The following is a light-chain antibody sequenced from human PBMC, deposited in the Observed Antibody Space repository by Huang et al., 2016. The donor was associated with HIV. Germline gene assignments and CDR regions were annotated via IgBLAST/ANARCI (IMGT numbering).Light chain of an antibody. J-gene: IGKJ4*01. CDR3: QQYGSSLPLT. V-gene: IGKV3-20*01. Sequence: EIVLTQSPGTLSLSPGERATLSCRASQSVSSTYLAWYQQKPGQAPRLLLYGASSRATAIPDRFSGSGSGTDFTLTISRLEPEDFAVYYCQQYGSSLPLTFGGGTKVEIK. CDR2: GAS. CDR1: QSVSSTY.